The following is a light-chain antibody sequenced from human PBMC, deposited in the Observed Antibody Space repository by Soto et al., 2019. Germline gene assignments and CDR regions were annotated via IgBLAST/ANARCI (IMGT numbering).Light chain of an antibody. CDR2: KAS. CDR3: QQYNDNWT. V-gene: IGKV1-5*03. CDR1: QSISSW. Sequence: DIPMTQSPSTLSASVGDRVTITCRASQSISSWLAWYHQKPGTAPKLLIYKASTLQSGVPSRFSGSVSGTEFTLTISSLQPDDSATYYGQQYNDNWTVGQGTKVEIK. J-gene: IGKJ1*01.